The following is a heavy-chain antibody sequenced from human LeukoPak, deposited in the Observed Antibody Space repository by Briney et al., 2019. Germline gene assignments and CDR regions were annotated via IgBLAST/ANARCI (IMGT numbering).Heavy chain of an antibody. J-gene: IGHJ6*02. CDR3: ARQLRGGGSYKVRYGGMDV. CDR2: IYYSGST. Sequence: SSETLSLTCTVSGGSISNSSYCRGWLRQPPGRGLEWIGSIYYSGSTYYNPSLKRRVTITVDTSKTQFSLKLSSVTAADTAVYYCARQLRGGGSYKVRYGGMDVWAKGPRSPSP. D-gene: IGHD1-26*01. CDR1: GGSISNSSYC. V-gene: IGHV4-39*01.